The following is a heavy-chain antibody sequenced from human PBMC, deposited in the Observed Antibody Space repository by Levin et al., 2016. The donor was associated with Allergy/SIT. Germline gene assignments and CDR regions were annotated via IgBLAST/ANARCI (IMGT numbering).Heavy chain of an antibody. V-gene: IGHV3-23*01. D-gene: IGHD1-26*01. J-gene: IGHJ4*02. CDR1: GFTFSSYA. CDR3: ASNSGSYGYFDY. Sequence: GESLKISCAASGFTFSSYAMSWVRQAPGKGLEWVSAISGSGGSTYYADSVKGRFTISRDNSKNTLYLQMNSLRAEDTAVYYCASNSGSYGYFDYWGQGTLVTVSS. CDR2: ISGSGGST.